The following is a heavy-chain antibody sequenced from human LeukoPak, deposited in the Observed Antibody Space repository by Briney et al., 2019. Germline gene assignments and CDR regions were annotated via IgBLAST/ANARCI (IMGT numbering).Heavy chain of an antibody. Sequence: GASVKVSCKASGGTFSSYAISWVRQAPGQGLEWMGWISAYNGNTNYAQKLQGRVTMTTDTSTSTAYMELRSLRSDDTAVYYCARDCNRSTHRYCSGGSPRAPNPQNWFDPWGQGTLVTVSS. CDR1: GGTFSSYA. CDR3: ARDCNRSTHRYCSGGSPRAPNPQNWFDP. J-gene: IGHJ5*02. V-gene: IGHV1-18*01. D-gene: IGHD2-15*01. CDR2: ISAYNGNT.